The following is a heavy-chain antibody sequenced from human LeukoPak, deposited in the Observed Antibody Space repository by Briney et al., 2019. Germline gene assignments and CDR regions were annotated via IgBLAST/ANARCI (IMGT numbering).Heavy chain of an antibody. CDR1: GGSFSGYY. CDR3: ARVPLCWQDPFDF. J-gene: IGHJ4*02. D-gene: IGHD2-21*01. V-gene: IGHV4-34*01. CDR2: VSQTGSGRT. Sequence: SQTLSLTCGVYGGSFSGYYWSWIRQPPGKGLEWIGEVSQTGSGRTNYNPSLKSRVTISVDTSKNQFALELTSVTAADTAMHYCARVPLCWQDPFDFWGQGTLVTVSS.